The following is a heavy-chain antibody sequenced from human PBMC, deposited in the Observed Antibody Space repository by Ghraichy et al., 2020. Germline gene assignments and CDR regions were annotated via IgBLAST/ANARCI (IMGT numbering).Heavy chain of an antibody. Sequence: ASVKVSCKASGYTFTSYGISWVRQAPGQGLEWMGWIGAYNGNTNYAQKLQGRVTMTTDTSTSTAYMELRSLRSDDTAVYYCARDVGVLRGEDYGMDVWGQGTTVTVSS. CDR3: ARDVGVLRGEDYGMDV. V-gene: IGHV1-18*01. J-gene: IGHJ6*02. CDR1: GYTFTSYG. CDR2: IGAYNGNT. D-gene: IGHD3-10*01.